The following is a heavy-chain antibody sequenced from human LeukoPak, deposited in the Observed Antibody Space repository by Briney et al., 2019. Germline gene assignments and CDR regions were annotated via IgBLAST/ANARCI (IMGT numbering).Heavy chain of an antibody. CDR1: GFTFDDYA. CDR3: AKPNIAVAAHSIIYYFDY. D-gene: IGHD6-19*01. J-gene: IGHJ4*02. Sequence: PGGSLRLSCAASGFTFDDYAMHWVRQAPGKGLEWVSGISWNSGSIGYADSVKGRFTISRDNSKNTLYLQMNSLRAEDTAVYYCAKPNIAVAAHSIIYYFDYWGQGTLVAVSS. V-gene: IGHV3-9*01. CDR2: ISWNSGSI.